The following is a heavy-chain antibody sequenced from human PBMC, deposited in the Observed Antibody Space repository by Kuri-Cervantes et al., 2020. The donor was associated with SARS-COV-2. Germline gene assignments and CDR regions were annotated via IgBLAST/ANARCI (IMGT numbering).Heavy chain of an antibody. CDR2: IYTTGST. Sequence: SETLSLTCNVSGASISSGAYYWSWIRHPAGKELEWIGRIYTTGSTNYNPSLKSRVTISVDTSKNQFSLNLSSVTAADTAVYYCARATAGSLRYFDYWGQGTLVTVSS. CDR3: ARATAGSLRYFDY. V-gene: IGHV4-61*02. D-gene: IGHD6-13*01. J-gene: IGHJ4*02. CDR1: GASISSGAYY.